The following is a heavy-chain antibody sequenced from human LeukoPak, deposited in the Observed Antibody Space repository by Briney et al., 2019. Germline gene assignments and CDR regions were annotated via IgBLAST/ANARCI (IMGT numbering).Heavy chain of an antibody. D-gene: IGHD2-8*01. Sequence: GGSLRLSCAASGLTFSNSWMHWVRQAPGKGLVWVSRSNPDGSSTTYADSVQGRFTISRDNAKNTLYLQMNSLRAEDTAIYFCARGVNGNSDYWGQGTLVTVSS. CDR2: SNPDGSST. CDR1: GLTFSNSW. V-gene: IGHV3-74*01. J-gene: IGHJ4*02. CDR3: ARGVNGNSDY.